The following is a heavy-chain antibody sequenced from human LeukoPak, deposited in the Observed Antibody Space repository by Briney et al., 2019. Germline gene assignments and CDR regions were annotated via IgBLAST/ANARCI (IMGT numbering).Heavy chain of an antibody. CDR2: ISYDGSNK. D-gene: IGHD1/OR15-1a*01. CDR3: ARVSPYNWNNPLDY. J-gene: IGHJ4*02. CDR1: GFTFSSYA. Sequence: GRSLRLSCAASGFTFSSYAMHWVRQAPGKGLEWVAVISYDGSNKYYADSVKGQFTISRDNSKNTLYLQMNSLRAEDTAVYYCARVSPYNWNNPLDYWGQGTLVTVSS. V-gene: IGHV3-30-3*01.